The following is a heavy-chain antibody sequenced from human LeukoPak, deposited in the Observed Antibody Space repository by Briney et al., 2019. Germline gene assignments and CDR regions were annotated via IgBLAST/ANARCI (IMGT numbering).Heavy chain of an antibody. J-gene: IGHJ4*02. CDR3: ARLAVAGERPDY. D-gene: IGHD6-19*01. V-gene: IGHV1-18*01. CDR1: GYTFTSHG. CDR2: ISAYNGNT. Sequence: ASVKVSCKTSGYTFTSHGISWVRQAPGQGPEWMGWISAYNGNTNYAQKFQGRVSMTTDTSTTTGYMELRSLRSDDTAVYYCARLAVAGERPDYWGQGTLVTVSS.